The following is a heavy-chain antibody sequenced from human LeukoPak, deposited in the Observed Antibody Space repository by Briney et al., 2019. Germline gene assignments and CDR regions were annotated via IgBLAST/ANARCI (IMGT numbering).Heavy chain of an antibody. CDR3: ARSDIVVAIFDY. V-gene: IGHV1-46*01. J-gene: IGHJ4*02. CDR1: GCTFTSYY. D-gene: IGHD2-15*01. CDR2: INPSGGST. Sequence: ASVKVSCKASGCTFTSYYIHWVRQAPGQGLEWMGIINPSGGSTSYAQKFQGRVTMTRDTSTSTVYMELSSLRSEDTAVYYCARSDIVVAIFDYWGQGTLVTVSS.